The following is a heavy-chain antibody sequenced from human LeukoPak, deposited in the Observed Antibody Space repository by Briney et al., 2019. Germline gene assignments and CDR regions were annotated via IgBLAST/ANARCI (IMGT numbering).Heavy chain of an antibody. J-gene: IGHJ4*02. CDR3: AAGDSFDS. V-gene: IGHV3-7*01. CDR1: GLSFGNYW. CDR2: INQDANER. Sequence: GGSLRLSCAVSGLSFGNYWMSWVRQAPGKGLEWVANINQDANERYYVNSVKGRYTISRDNAKNSLYLQVNSLRAEDTAVYYCAAGDSFDSWGQGALVTVSS.